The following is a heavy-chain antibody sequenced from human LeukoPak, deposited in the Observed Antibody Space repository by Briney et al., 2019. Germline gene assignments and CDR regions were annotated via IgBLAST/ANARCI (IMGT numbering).Heavy chain of an antibody. V-gene: IGHV3-23*01. CDR2: ISGSGGTT. J-gene: IGHJ5*02. CDR1: GCTFSSYA. CDR3: AKDQGMAAAGSNSNWFDP. D-gene: IGHD6-13*01. Sequence: GGSLTLSCSASGCTFSSYAMSWVRQAPGKGLEWVSGISGSGGTTYYADSVKGRLTISRDNSKNTLSLQMNSLRAEDTAVYFCAKDQGMAAAGSNSNWFDPWGQGTVITVCS.